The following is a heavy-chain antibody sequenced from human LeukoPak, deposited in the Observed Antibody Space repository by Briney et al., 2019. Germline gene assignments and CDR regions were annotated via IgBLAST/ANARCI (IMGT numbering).Heavy chain of an antibody. Sequence: GGSLRLSCAASGFTFSSYWMHWVRQAPGKGLVWVSRINSDGSSTSYADSVKGRFTISRDNAKNSVYLQMNSLRAEDTALYYCARPRRGYSYGFFDYWGQGTLVSVSS. V-gene: IGHV3-74*01. CDR1: GFTFSSYW. J-gene: IGHJ4*02. D-gene: IGHD5-18*01. CDR3: ARPRRGYSYGFFDY. CDR2: INSDGSST.